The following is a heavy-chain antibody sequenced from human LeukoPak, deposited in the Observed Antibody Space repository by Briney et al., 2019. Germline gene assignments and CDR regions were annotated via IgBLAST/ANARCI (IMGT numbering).Heavy chain of an antibody. CDR3: AREDYDELDFDY. CDR1: GFTVSSNY. CDR2: IYSGGST. Sequence: PGGSLRLSCAASGFTVSSNYMSWVRQAPGKGLEWVSVIYSGGSTYYADSVKGRFTISRDNSKNTLYLQMNSLRAEDTAVYYCAREDYDELDFDYWGQGTMATVSS. J-gene: IGHJ4*02. V-gene: IGHV3-66*01. D-gene: IGHD4-17*01.